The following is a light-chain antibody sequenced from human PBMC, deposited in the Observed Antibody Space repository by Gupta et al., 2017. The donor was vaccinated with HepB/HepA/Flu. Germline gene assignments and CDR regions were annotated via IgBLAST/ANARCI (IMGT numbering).Light chain of an antibody. CDR3: LQLNSHPAWT. J-gene: IGKJ1*01. Sequence: DMQLTQSPSILSASEGDRATLTCRASNGISNYFAWFQQKPGKAPELLIYGASTLASGVPPRFSGSGSGTEATLTISSRQPEDYATSDCLQLNSHPAWTFGEGTKVEI. V-gene: IGKV1-9*01. CDR2: GAS. CDR1: NGISNY.